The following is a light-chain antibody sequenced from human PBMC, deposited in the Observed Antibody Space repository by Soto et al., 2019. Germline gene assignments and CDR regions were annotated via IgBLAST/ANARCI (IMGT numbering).Light chain of an antibody. CDR1: QNLRSS. V-gene: IGKV3-15*01. CDR2: GAS. CDR3: QQFSSYPLT. J-gene: IGKJ4*01. Sequence: VMTQSPATLSVSPGERATLSCRASQNLRSSLAWYRQKPGQAPRLLIYGASTRATGIPARFSGSGSGTDFTLTISRLEPEDFAVYYCQQFSSYPLTFGGGTKVDIK.